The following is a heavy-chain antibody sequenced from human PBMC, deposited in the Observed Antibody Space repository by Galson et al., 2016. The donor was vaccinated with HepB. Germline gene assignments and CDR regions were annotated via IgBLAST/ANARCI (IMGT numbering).Heavy chain of an antibody. V-gene: IGHV1-18*01. CDR1: GYTFTSNG. D-gene: IGHD3-9*01. CDR2: ISGYNGNT. J-gene: IGHJ1*01. Sequence: SVKVSCKASGYTFTSNGISWVRQAPGQGLEWMGWISGYNGNTNYAQKLQGRVTMTTDTSTSTAYVELRSLRSDDTAVYYCATHTKNDILTGWGEVFQHWGQGTLVTVSS. CDR3: ATHTKNDILTGWGEVFQH.